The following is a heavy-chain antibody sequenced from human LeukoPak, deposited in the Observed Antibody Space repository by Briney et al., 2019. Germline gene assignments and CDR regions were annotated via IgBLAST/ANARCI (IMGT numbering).Heavy chain of an antibody. CDR1: GFTFSGST. CDR2: IRSKTHNYAT. D-gene: IGHD5-18*01. J-gene: IGHJ4*02. CDR3: ARGSFGSIDY. Sequence: GGSLRLSCAASGFTFSGSTMLWVRQASGKGLEWVGRIRSKTHNYATAFAESVKGRFTISRDDSKNTAYLQMNSLKTEDTAVYFCARGSFGSIDYWGQGTLVTVSS. V-gene: IGHV3-73*01.